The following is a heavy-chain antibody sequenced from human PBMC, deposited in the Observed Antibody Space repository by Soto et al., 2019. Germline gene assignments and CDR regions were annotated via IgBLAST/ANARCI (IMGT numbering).Heavy chain of an antibody. CDR3: ARRLGAAGDYFYGLDV. D-gene: IGHD6-25*01. V-gene: IGHV1-2*04. Sequence: QEQLVQSGAEVKQPGASVKVSCKASGYTFTEYYIHWVRQVPGRGLEWMGWISPNSGRTKSAQKFQGWVTMTEDTSIATVYMELNGLKSDDTAIYFCARRLGAAGDYFYGLDVRGQGTAVIVSS. J-gene: IGHJ6*02. CDR2: ISPNSGRT. CDR1: GYTFTEYY.